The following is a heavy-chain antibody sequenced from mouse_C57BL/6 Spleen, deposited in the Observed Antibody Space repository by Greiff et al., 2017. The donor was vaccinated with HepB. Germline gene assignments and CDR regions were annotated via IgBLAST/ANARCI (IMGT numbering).Heavy chain of an antibody. D-gene: IGHD2-4*01. CDR2: INPSTGGT. CDR1: GYSFTGYY. CDR3: ARYDYDVPFAY. J-gene: IGHJ3*01. Sequence: VQLQQSGPELVKPGASVKISCKASGYSFTGYYMNWVKQSPEKSLEWIGEINPSTGGTTYNQKFKAKATLTVDKSSSTAYMQLKSLTSEDSAVYYCARYDYDVPFAYWGQGTLVTVSA. V-gene: IGHV1-42*01.